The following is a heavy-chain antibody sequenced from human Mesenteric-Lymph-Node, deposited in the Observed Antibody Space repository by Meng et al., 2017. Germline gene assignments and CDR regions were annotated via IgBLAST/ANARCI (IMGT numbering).Heavy chain of an antibody. V-gene: IGHV4-61*01. Sequence: QVQLQDAGPGLVRPSETLSLTCTVSGGSVSSGSYYWSWIRQPPGKGLEWIGYIYYSGSTNYNPSLKSRVTISVDTSKNQFSLKLSSVTAADTAVYYCAREPYYGDEGIDYWGQGTLVTVSS. CDR3: AREPYYGDEGIDY. J-gene: IGHJ4*02. D-gene: IGHD4-17*01. CDR2: IYYSGST. CDR1: GGSVSSGSYY.